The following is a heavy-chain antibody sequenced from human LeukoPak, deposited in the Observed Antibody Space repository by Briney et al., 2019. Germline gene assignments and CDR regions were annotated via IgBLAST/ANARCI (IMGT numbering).Heavy chain of an antibody. V-gene: IGHV4-34*01. CDR1: GGSFSGYY. J-gene: IGHJ4*02. CDR3: ARGSAVGHFDS. CDR2: INHSGST. D-gene: IGHD6-19*01. Sequence: SETLSLTCAVYGGSFSGYYWSWIRQPPGKGLEWIGEINHSGSTNYNPSLKSRVTISVDTSKNQFSLKLSSVTAADTAVYYCARGSAVGHFDSWGQGTLVTVSS.